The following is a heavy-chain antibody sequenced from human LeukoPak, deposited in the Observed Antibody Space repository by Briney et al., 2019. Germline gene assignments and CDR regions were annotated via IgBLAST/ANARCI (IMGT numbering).Heavy chain of an antibody. D-gene: IGHD1-1*01. CDR3: ARDHNWAFDF. J-gene: IGHJ4*02. CDR1: GFTFSNYA. Sequence: GGSLRLSCVASGFTFSNYAMHWVRQAPGKGLEWLSNIRDSGGEMYYADSVKGRFTITRDNAKNTLYLQMNGLRVEDTAVYFCARDHNWAFDFWGRGSLVTVSS. CDR2: IRDSGGEM. V-gene: IGHV3-48*01.